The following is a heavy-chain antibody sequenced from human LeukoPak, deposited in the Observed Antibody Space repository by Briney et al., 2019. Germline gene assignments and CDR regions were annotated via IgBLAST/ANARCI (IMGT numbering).Heavy chain of an antibody. D-gene: IGHD6-6*01. CDR3: ASDLRVSARLDYNYYYYMDV. CDR1: GGSISSYY. CDR2: IYSSGST. V-gene: IGHV4-59*01. Sequence: PSETLSLTCTVSGGSISSYYWSWIRQPPGKGLEWIGYIYSSGSTNYNPSLKSRLTISVDASKNQFSLKLTSVTAADTAVYYCASDLRVSARLDYNYYYYMDVWGKGTTVTVSS. J-gene: IGHJ6*03.